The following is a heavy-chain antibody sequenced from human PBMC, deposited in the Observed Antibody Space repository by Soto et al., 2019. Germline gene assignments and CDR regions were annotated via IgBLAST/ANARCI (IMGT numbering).Heavy chain of an antibody. CDR3: ARRVSSSWQGRGCWFDP. D-gene: IGHD6-13*01. CDR1: GSPIINSSYY. Sequence: SEALSLTYISSGSPIINSSYYLGWIRQPPGKGLEWIGSIYYSGSTYYNPSLKSRVTISVDTSKNQFSLKLSSVTAADTAVYYCARRVSSSWQGRGCWFDPWGQG. J-gene: IGHJ5*02. V-gene: IGHV4-39*01. CDR2: IYYSGST.